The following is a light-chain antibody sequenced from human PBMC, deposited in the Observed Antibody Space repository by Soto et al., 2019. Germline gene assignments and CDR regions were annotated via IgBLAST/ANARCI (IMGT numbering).Light chain of an antibody. CDR2: EVS. J-gene: IGLJ1*01. CDR3: TSYTSSNPLYV. V-gene: IGLV2-14*01. Sequence: QSVLTQPASVSGSLGQSITISCTGTSRDVGAYKFVSWYQQHPGKAPKLIISEVSNRPSGVPTRFSGSKSGNTASLIISGLQAEDEADYYCTSYTSSNPLYVFGTGTKVTVL. CDR1: SRDVGAYKF.